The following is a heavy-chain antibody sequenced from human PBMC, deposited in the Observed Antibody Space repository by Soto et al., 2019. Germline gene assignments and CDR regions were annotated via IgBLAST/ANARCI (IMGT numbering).Heavy chain of an antibody. CDR1: GFTFSDYY. V-gene: IGHV3-11*06. Sequence: QVQLVESGGGLVKPGGSLRLSCAASGFTFSDYYMSWIRQAPGKGLEWVSYISSSSSYTNYADSVKGRFTISRDNAKNSLYLQMNSLRAEDTAVYYCARGSTVTTFHHYDYGMDVWGHGTTVTVSS. J-gene: IGHJ6*02. CDR3: ARGSTVTTFHHYDYGMDV. D-gene: IGHD4-17*01. CDR2: ISSSSSYT.